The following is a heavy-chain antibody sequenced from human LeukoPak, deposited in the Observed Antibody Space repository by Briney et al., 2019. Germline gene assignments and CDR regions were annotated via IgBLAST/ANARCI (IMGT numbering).Heavy chain of an antibody. Sequence: SETLSLTCTVSGGSISSSSYYWGWIRQPPGKGLEWIGSIYYSGSTYYNPSLKSRVTISVDTSKNQFSLKLSSVTAADTAVYYCAKDSTIYGPIDYWGQGTLVTVSS. CDR1: GGSISSSSYY. CDR2: IYYSGST. CDR3: AKDSTIYGPIDY. J-gene: IGHJ4*02. V-gene: IGHV4-39*02. D-gene: IGHD3-3*01.